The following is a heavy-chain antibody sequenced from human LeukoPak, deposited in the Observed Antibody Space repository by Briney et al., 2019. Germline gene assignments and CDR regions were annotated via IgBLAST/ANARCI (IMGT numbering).Heavy chain of an antibody. CDR1: GGSITSDY. V-gene: IGHV4-59*01. CDR3: ARGRYGGYFDC. J-gene: IGHJ4*02. D-gene: IGHD4-23*01. Sequence: PSETLSLTCIVSGGSITSDYWSWIRQPPGKGLEWIGYIENSGRTEYNPSLMSRITISVDTSKIQFSLMLSPVTAADTAVYYCARGRYGGYFDCWGQGTLVTVSS. CDR2: IENSGRT.